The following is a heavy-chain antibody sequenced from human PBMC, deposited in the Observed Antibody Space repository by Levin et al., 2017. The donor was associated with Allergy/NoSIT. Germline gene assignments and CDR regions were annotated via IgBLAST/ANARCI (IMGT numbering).Heavy chain of an antibody. J-gene: IGHJ4*02. D-gene: IGHD3-3*01. CDR2: ISSTGSTI. Sequence: SCAASGFTFSSYEMNWVRRAPGKGLEWVSYISSTGSTIYSADSVKDRFTISRDNAKNSLYLHMNSLRAEDTAVYYCARQLGNFWSGYNYFDYWGQGTLVTVSS. CDR1: GFTFSSYE. V-gene: IGHV3-48*03. CDR3: ARQLGNFWSGYNYFDY.